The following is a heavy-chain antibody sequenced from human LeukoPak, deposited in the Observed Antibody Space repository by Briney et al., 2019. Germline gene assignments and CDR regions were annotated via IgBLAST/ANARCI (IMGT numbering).Heavy chain of an antibody. D-gene: IGHD2-2*01. CDR2: ISAYNGET. CDR3: ARLGYCSSTSCRYYYYYYYMDV. Sequence: ASVKVSCKASGYTFTSFYIGWVRQAPGQGLEWVGWISAYNGETSYAQKLQDRVTMTTDTSTTTGYMELRSLTSDDTAVYYCARLGYCSSTSCRYYYYYYYMDVWGKGTTVTVSS. J-gene: IGHJ6*03. V-gene: IGHV1-18*01. CDR1: GYTFTSFY.